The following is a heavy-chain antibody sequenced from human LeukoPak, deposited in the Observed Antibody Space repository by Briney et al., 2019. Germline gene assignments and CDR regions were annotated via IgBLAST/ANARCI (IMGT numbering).Heavy chain of an antibody. J-gene: IGHJ5*02. Sequence: PSETLSLTCAVYGGSFSGYYWSWIRQPPGKGLEWIGEINHSGSTNYNPSLKSRVIISVDTSKSQFSLKLSSVTAADTAVYYCARVGGNYYGSGSYYRFDPWGQGTLVTVSS. CDR1: GGSFSGYY. V-gene: IGHV4-34*01. D-gene: IGHD3-10*01. CDR3: ARVGGNYYGSGSYYRFDP. CDR2: INHSGST.